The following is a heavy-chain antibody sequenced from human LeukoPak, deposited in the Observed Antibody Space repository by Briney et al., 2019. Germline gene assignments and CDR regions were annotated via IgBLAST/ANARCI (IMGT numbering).Heavy chain of an antibody. Sequence: PGGSLRLSCAASGFTFSSFSMNWVRQAPGKGLEWVSSISSTSNYIFYADSVKGRFTVSRDNAKNSLYLQMNSLRAEDTALYYCARDPPRYSSPDYWGQGTLVTVSS. CDR1: GFTFSSFS. CDR2: ISSTSNYI. D-gene: IGHD6-13*01. CDR3: ARDPPRYSSPDY. V-gene: IGHV3-21*04. J-gene: IGHJ4*02.